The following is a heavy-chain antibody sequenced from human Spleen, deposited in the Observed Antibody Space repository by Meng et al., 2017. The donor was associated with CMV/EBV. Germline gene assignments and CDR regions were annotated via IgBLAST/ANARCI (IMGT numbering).Heavy chain of an antibody. D-gene: IGHD6-13*01. CDR3: ARWQQLARGWFDP. V-gene: IGHV4-61*01. Sequence: VSGGSVSSGSYYWGWLRQPPGKGLEWIGYVYDSGRTNYNPSLKSRVTISVGTSKNQFSLKLSSVTAADTAVYYCARWQQLARGWFDPWGQGTLVTVSS. CDR1: GGSVSSGSYY. J-gene: IGHJ5*02. CDR2: VYDSGRT.